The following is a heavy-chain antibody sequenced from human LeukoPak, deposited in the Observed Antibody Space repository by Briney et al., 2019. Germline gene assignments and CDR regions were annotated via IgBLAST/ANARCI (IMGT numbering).Heavy chain of an antibody. CDR3: ARDEHFDWYPLYYYYMDV. CDR1: GFTFSSYS. D-gene: IGHD3-9*01. J-gene: IGHJ6*03. CDR2: ISSSSSYI. V-gene: IGHV3-21*01. Sequence: PGGSLRLSCAASGFTFSSYSMNWVRQAPGKGLEWVSSISSSSSYIYYADSVKGRFTISRDNAKNSLYLQMNSLRAEDTAVYYCARDEHFDWYPLYYYYMDVWGKGTTVTVSS.